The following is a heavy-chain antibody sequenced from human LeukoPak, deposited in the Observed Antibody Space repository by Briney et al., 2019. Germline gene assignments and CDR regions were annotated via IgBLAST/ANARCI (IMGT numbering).Heavy chain of an antibody. CDR1: GDSISSDY. V-gene: IGHV4-59*01. CDR3: ARISFDSSGFLTTDY. Sequence: SETLSLTCTVSGDSISSDYWSWIRQPPGKGLEWIGYIYYTGSTNYNPSLKSRVTISVDTSKNQFSLKLSSVTAADTAVYYCARISFDSSGFLTTDYWGQGILVTVSS. D-gene: IGHD3-22*01. CDR2: IYYTGST. J-gene: IGHJ4*02.